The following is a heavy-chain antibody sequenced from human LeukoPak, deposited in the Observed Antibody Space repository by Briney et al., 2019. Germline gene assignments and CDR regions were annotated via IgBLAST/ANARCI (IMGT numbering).Heavy chain of an antibody. D-gene: IGHD1-14*01. CDR1: GGSISSSSYY. Sequence: SETLSLTCTVSGGSISSSSYYWGWIRQPPGKGLEWIGSMYYSGSSYYNPSLKSRVTISVDTSKNQFSLNLSSVTAADTAVYYCATPNRDYYYYYMDVWGKGTTVTVSS. V-gene: IGHV4-39*01. CDR3: ATPNRDYYYYYMDV. CDR2: MYYSGSS. J-gene: IGHJ6*03.